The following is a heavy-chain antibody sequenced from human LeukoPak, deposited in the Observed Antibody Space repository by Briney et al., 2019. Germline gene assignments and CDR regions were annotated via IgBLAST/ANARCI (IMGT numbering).Heavy chain of an antibody. CDR3: AKRAHDFWSGYSPIFYYGMDV. J-gene: IGHJ6*02. D-gene: IGHD3-3*01. CDR1: GFTFSSYA. V-gene: IGHV3-23*01. Sequence: PGGSLRLSCAASGFTFSSYAMSWVRQAPGKGLEWVSAISGSGGSTYYADSVKGRFTISRDNSKNTLYLQMNSLRAEDTAVYYCAKRAHDFWSGYSPIFYYGMDVWGQGTTVTVSS. CDR2: ISGSGGST.